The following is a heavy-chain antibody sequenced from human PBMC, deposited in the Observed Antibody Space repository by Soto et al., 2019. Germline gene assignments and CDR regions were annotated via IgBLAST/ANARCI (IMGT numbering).Heavy chain of an antibody. CDR3: ARDCSLNPCSFRRFDL. Sequence: QVQLQQWGAGLLKPSETLSLTCTVYGDSFNGYYWNWFRQPPGKGLEWIGEVNHSGSTNYNPSVKSRSTIAVDTSRKQLDLKLPCVSAPDTSVYDCARDCSLNPCSFRRFDLWGEGTLVIVSS. J-gene: IGHJ4*03. V-gene: IGHV4-34*02. CDR2: VNHSGST. D-gene: IGHD2-21*01. CDR1: GDSFNGYY.